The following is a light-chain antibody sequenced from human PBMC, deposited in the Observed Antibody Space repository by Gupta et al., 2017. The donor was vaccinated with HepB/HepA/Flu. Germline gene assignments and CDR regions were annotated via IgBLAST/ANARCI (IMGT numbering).Light chain of an antibody. CDR1: SGHSSYA. Sequence: QLVLTQSPSASASPGASVKLTCTLSSGHSSYAIAWHQQQPEKGPRYLMKLNSDGSHSKGDGIPDRFSSSSSGTERYLIISSLQSEDEADYYCQTWGTGILIFGGGTKLTVL. CDR3: QTWGTGILI. CDR2: LNSDGSH. J-gene: IGLJ2*01. V-gene: IGLV4-69*02.